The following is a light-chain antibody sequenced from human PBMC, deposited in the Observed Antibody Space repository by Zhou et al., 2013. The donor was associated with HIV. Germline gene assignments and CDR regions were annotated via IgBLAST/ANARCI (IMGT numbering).Light chain of an antibody. CDR3: QQSYLIPIT. V-gene: IGKV1-39*01. CDR2: GAA. J-gene: IGKJ5*01. Sequence: IQLTQSPSSLAASVGDTVTITCRASQGISTYLVWYQQKPGKAPKLLIYGAASLQSGVPSRFSGSGYGTEFTLTISSLQREDFATYYCQQSYLIPITFGQGTRLEIK. CDR1: QGISTY.